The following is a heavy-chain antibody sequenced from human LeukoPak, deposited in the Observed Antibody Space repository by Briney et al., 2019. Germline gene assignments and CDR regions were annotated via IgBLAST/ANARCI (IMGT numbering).Heavy chain of an antibody. D-gene: IGHD6-19*01. CDR2: IYYSGST. J-gene: IGHJ4*02. CDR1: GGSFSGYY. Sequence: SETLSLTCAVYGGSFSGYYWSWIRQPPGKGLEWIGYIYYSGSTYYNPSLKSRVTISVDTSKNQFSLKLSSVTAADTAVYYCARAYSSSPGVDYWGQGTLVTVFS. CDR3: ARAYSSSPGVDY. V-gene: IGHV4-59*12.